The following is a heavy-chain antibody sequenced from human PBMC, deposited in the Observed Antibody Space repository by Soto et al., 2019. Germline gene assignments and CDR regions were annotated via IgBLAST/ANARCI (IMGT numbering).Heavy chain of an antibody. Sequence: GGSLRLSCAASGFIFKMYWMHWVRQSPGKGLVWISRIYNDGTYSDYAAYVRGRFTISRDNVNDTLYLQMNNLRAEDSGLYYCTRGPRPISTGTGAYWGQGTQVSVSP. D-gene: IGHD3-10*01. CDR2: IYNDGTYS. CDR1: GFIFKMYW. J-gene: IGHJ4*02. CDR3: TRGPRPISTGTGAY. V-gene: IGHV3-74*01.